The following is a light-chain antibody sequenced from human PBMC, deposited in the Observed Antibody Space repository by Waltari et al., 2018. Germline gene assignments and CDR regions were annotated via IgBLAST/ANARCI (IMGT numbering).Light chain of an antibody. J-gene: IGKJ3*01. Sequence: DIQLTQSPTTLSASIVDRVTITCRASQRIGDWLAWYQQKPGKAPKLLVQRAATLENGVPSRFSGRESGTEFTLTINNLQPDDFATYFCHQYLSSSTFGAGTTVDFK. CDR3: HQYLSSST. CDR2: RAA. V-gene: IGKV1-5*03. CDR1: QRIGDW.